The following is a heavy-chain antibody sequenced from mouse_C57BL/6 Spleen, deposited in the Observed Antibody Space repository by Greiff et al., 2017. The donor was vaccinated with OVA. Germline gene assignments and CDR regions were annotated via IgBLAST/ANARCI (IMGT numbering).Heavy chain of an antibody. CDR1: GYTFTDYY. V-gene: IGHV1-26*01. J-gene: IGHJ1*03. D-gene: IGHD1-1*01. CDR3: ARGDDYGSSRYFDV. Sequence: EVQLQQSGPELVKPGASVKISCKASGYTFTDYYMNWVKQSHGKSLEWIGDINPNNGGTSYNQKFKGKATLTVDKSSSTAYMELRSLTSEDSAVYYCARGDDYGSSRYFDVWGTGTTVTVSS. CDR2: INPNNGGT.